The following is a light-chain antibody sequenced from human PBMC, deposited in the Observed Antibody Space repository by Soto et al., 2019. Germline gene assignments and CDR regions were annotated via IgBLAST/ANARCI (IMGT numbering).Light chain of an antibody. Sequence: EIMLTQSPATLSLSPGERATISCRASQSVSSSLAWYQQKPGQAPRLLIYAASNRATGIPARFSGSGSGTDCTLTISSLEPEDFAVYYCQQYGSSLTWTFGQGTKVEIK. CDR2: AAS. J-gene: IGKJ1*01. CDR1: QSVSSS. CDR3: QQYGSSLTWT. V-gene: IGKV3-11*01.